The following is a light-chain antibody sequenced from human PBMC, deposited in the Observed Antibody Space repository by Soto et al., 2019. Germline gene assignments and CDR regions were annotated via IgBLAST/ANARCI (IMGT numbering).Light chain of an antibody. CDR2: KAS. CDR3: QQYIRYSPYT. J-gene: IGKJ2*01. Sequence: DIQLTQFPSTLSASIGDRVTITCRASQTISSSLAWYQQKPGKAPKLLIYKASNLETGVPSRFSGSGSGTECALTISSLQPDDFATYYCQQYIRYSPYTFAQGTRLEIK. V-gene: IGKV1-5*03. CDR1: QTISSS.